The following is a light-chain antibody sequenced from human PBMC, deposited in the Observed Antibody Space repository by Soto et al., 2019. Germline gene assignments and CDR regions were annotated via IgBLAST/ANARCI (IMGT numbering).Light chain of an antibody. Sequence: QSVLTQPASVSGSPGQSITISCTGTSSDVGGYKYVSWYQQYPGKAPKLMIYDVSNRPSGVSNRFSGSKSGNTASLTISGLQAEDEADYYCSSYTSTSPCVFGTGTQLTVL. V-gene: IGLV2-14*01. CDR1: SSDVGGYKY. J-gene: IGLJ7*01. CDR2: DVS. CDR3: SSYTSTSPCV.